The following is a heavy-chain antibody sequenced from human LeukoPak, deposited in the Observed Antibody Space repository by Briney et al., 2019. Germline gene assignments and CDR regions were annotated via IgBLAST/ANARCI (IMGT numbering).Heavy chain of an antibody. Sequence: AASVTVSCKASGYTFTSYGISWVRQPPGQGLEWMGWISAYNGNTNYAQKLQGRVTMTTDTSTSTAYMELRSLRSDDTAVYYCARYHSSGGSCYPFDYWGQGTLVTVSS. V-gene: IGHV1-18*01. CDR3: ARYHSSGGSCYPFDY. CDR1: GYTFTSYG. D-gene: IGHD2-15*01. J-gene: IGHJ4*02. CDR2: ISAYNGNT.